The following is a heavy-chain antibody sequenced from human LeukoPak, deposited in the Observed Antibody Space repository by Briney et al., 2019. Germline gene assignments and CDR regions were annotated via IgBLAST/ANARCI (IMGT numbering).Heavy chain of an antibody. J-gene: IGHJ6*02. CDR2: ISSSSSYI. CDR3: ARDGTYGDYNYYYGLDV. D-gene: IGHD4-17*01. V-gene: IGHV3-21*01. CDR1: GFTFSSYS. Sequence: GGSLRLSCAASGFTFSSYSMNWVRQAPGKGLEWVSSISSSSSYIYYADSVKGRFTISRDNAKNSLYLQMNSLRDEDTAVYYCARDGTYGDYNYYYGLDVWGQGTPVTVSS.